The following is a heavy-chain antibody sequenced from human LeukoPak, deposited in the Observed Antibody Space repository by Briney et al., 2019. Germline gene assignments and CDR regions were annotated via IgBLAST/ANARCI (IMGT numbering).Heavy chain of an antibody. J-gene: IGHJ4*02. CDR2: IIPIFGTA. Sequence: SVKVSCKASGGTFSSYAISWVRQAPGQGLEWMGRIIPIFGTANYAQKFQGRVTITTDESTSTAYMELSSLRSEDTAVYYCASDNYDFWSGYAGNGPRAQIVYWGQGTLVTVSS. CDR1: GGTFSSYA. D-gene: IGHD3-3*01. CDR3: ASDNYDFWSGYAGNGPRAQIVY. V-gene: IGHV1-69*05.